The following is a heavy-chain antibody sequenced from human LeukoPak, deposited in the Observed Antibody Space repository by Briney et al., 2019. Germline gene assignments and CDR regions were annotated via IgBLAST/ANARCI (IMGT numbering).Heavy chain of an antibody. CDR2: IIPIFGTA. CDR1: GGSFSNYA. J-gene: IGHJ4*02. D-gene: IGHD3-22*01. V-gene: IGHV1-69*13. Sequence: SVKVSCKTSGGSFSNYAISWVRQAPGQGLEWMGGIIPIFGTANYAQKFQGRVTLTADESTSTAYMELSSLRSEDTAVYYCATERSGYAALDYWGQGTLVTVSS. CDR3: ATERSGYAALDY.